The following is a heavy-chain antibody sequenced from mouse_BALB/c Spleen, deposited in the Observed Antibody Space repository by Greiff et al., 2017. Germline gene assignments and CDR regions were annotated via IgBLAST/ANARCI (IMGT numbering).Heavy chain of an antibody. V-gene: IGHV1-54*01. Sequence: QVQLQQSGAELVRPGTSVKVSCKASGYAFTNYLIEWVKQRPGQGLEWIGVINPGSGGTNYNEKFKGKATLTADKSSSTAYMQLSSLTSDDSAVYFCAREGELSTMTPYAMDYWGQGTSVTVSS. D-gene: IGHD2-4*01. J-gene: IGHJ4*01. CDR3: AREGELSTMTPYAMDY. CDR1: GYAFTNYL. CDR2: INPGSGGT.